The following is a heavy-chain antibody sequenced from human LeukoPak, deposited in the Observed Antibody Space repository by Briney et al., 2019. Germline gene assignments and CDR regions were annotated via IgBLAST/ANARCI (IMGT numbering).Heavy chain of an antibody. CDR3: AKAAEWLRSPFDY. CDR2: IRYDGNYK. CDR1: RFTFSTYG. Sequence: GRSLRLSCAASRFTFSTYGLHWVRQAPGKGLGWATFIRYDGNYKYYADSVKGRFTISRDNSKNTLYLQMNSLRADDTAVYYCAKAAEWLRSPFDYWGQGTLVTVSS. D-gene: IGHD5-12*01. J-gene: IGHJ4*02. V-gene: IGHV3-30*02.